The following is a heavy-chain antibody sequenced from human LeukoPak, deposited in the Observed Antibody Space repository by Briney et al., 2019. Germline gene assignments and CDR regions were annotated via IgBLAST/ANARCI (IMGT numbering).Heavy chain of an antibody. V-gene: IGHV1-18*01. Sequence: ASVKVSCKASGYTFTSYGISWVRQAPGQGLEWMGWISAYNGNTNYAQKLQGRVTMTTDTSTSTAYMELRSLRSDDTAVYYCAREVAAAGTHEYYYYGMDVWGQGTTVTDSS. J-gene: IGHJ6*02. CDR1: GYTFTSYG. D-gene: IGHD6-13*01. CDR2: ISAYNGNT. CDR3: AREVAAAGTHEYYYYGMDV.